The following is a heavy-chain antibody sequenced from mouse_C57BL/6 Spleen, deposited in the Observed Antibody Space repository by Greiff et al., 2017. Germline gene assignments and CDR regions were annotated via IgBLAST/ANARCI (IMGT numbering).Heavy chain of an antibody. CDR1: GYTFTNYW. J-gene: IGHJ1*03. V-gene: IGHV1-63*01. CDR3: ARGGYGSSFYWYFDV. D-gene: IGHD1-1*01. CDR2: IYPGGGYT. Sequence: QVQLQQSGAELVRPGTSVKMSCKASGYTFTNYWIGWAKQRPGHGLEWIGDIYPGGGYTNYNEKFKGKATLTADKSSSTAYMQFSSLTSEDSAIYCCARGGYGSSFYWYFDVWGTGTTVTVSS.